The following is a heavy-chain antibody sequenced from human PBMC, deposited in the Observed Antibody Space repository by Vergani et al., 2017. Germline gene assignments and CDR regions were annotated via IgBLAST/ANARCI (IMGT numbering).Heavy chain of an antibody. CDR2: IYYSGST. CDR3: AREKGKALYATNLYYFDY. Sequence: QLQLQESGPGLVKPSETLSLTCTVSGGSISSSSYYWGWIRQPPGKGLEWIGSIYYSGSTYYNPSLKSRVTISVDTSKNQFSLKLSSVTAADTAVYYCAREKGKALYATNLYYFDYWGQGTLVTVSS. J-gene: IGHJ4*02. CDR1: GGSISSSSYY. V-gene: IGHV4-39*07. D-gene: IGHD2-8*01.